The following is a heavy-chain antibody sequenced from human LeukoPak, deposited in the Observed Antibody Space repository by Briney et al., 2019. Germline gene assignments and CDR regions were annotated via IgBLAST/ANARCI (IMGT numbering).Heavy chain of an antibody. J-gene: IGHJ4*02. V-gene: IGHV3-7*01. CDR2: IKEDGSEK. CDR1: GFTFSNYW. CDR3: PSGRQLGY. D-gene: IGHD6-13*01. Sequence: GGSLGLSCAASGFTFSNYWMSWVRQAPGKGLEWVANIKEDGSEKYYVDSVKGRFTISRDNARNSLYLQMNSLRAEDTAVYYCPSGRQLGYWGQGTLVTVSS.